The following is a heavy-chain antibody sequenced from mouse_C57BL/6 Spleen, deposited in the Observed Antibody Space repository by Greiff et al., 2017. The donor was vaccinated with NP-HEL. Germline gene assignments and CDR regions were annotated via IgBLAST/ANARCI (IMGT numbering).Heavy chain of an antibody. Sequence: EVQLQQSGAELVKPGASVKLSCTASGFNIKDYYMHWVKQRTEQGLEWIGRIDPEDGETKYALKFQGKATITADTSSNTAYLQLSSLTAEDTAVYYCAPYGNYGYWGQGTTLTVSS. CDR3: APYGNYGY. D-gene: IGHD2-1*01. CDR2: IDPEDGET. J-gene: IGHJ2*01. CDR1: GFNIKDYY. V-gene: IGHV14-2*01.